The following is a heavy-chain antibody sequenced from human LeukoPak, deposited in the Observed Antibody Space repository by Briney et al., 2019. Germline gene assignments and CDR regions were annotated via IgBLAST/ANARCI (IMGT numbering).Heavy chain of an antibody. V-gene: IGHV3-74*01. CDR1: GFTFSRYW. D-gene: IGHD1-14*01. J-gene: IGHJ5*02. CDR3: ASGPTGFA. CDR2: INSDGNTT. Sequence: GGSLRLSCVASGFTFSRYWMHWVRQAPGKGLVWVSRINSDGNTTIYADSVKGRFTISRDNAKNTLYLQMNSLRAEDTAVYFCASGPTGFAWGQGTLVTVSS.